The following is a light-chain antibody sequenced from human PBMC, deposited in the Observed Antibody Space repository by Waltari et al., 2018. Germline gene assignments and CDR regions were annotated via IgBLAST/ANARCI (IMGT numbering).Light chain of an antibody. CDR3: QQYNNWSVT. V-gene: IGKV3-15*01. J-gene: IGKJ4*01. CDR1: QSVGNN. Sequence: EIVMTQSPATLSVSPGERATLSCRASQSVGNNLAWYQQKPGQAPSLLIFGASRRATDIPARFSGSGSGTEFTLTISSLQSEDFVVYYCQQYNNWSVTFGGGTKVEI. CDR2: GAS.